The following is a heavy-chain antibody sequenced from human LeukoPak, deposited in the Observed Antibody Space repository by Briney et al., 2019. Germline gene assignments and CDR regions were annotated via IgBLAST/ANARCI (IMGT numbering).Heavy chain of an antibody. CDR3: AKVHWSDDYVWGSYRP. Sequence: GGSLRLSCAASGFTFSSYGMSWVRQAPGKGLEWVSAISGSGGSTYYADSVKGRFTISRDNSKNTLYLQMNSLRAEDTAVYYCAKVHWSDDYVWGSYRPWGQGTLVTVSS. CDR2: ISGSGGST. V-gene: IGHV3-23*01. D-gene: IGHD3-16*02. CDR1: GFTFSSYG. J-gene: IGHJ4*02.